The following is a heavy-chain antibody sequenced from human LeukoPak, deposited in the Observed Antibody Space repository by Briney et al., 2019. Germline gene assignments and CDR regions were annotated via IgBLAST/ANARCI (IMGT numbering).Heavy chain of an antibody. CDR1: GFTFTNYA. CDR3: AKDLMIVGATTFDY. D-gene: IGHD1-26*01. Sequence: GGSLRLSCAASGFTFTNYAMGWVRRAPAQGLEWVSIISIYGGSTFYVDSVKGRFAISRDNSKNTLYLQMNSLRVEDTAVYYCAKDLMIVGATTFDYWGQGTLVTVSS. J-gene: IGHJ4*02. CDR2: ISIYGGST. V-gene: IGHV3-23*01.